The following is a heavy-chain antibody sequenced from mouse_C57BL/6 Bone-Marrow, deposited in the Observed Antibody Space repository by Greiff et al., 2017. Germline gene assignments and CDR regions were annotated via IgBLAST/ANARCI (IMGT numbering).Heavy chain of an antibody. D-gene: IGHD2-4*01. J-gene: IGHJ2*01. V-gene: IGHV1-5*01. Sequence: EVQLQQSGTVLARPGASVKMSCKTSGYTFTSYWMHWVKQRPGQGLEWIGAIYPGNSDTSYNQKFKGKAKLAAVTSASTAYMELSSLTNEDSAVYYCTPYDYDDGDYWGQGTTLTVSS. CDR2: IYPGNSDT. CDR1: GYTFTSYW. CDR3: TPYDYDDGDY.